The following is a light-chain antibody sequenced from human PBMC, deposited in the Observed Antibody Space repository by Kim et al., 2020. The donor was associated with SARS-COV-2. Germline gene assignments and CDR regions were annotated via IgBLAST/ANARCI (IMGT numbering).Light chain of an antibody. CDR3: QQYGHSLWT. CDR2: GTS. V-gene: IGKV3-20*01. CDR1: QSVSGIY. J-gene: IGKJ1*01. Sequence: EIVLTQSPGTLSLSPGERATLSCRASQSVSGIYVALAWYQQKPGQAPRLLVYGTSTRATGIPDRFSGSGSGTDFTLTISRLEPEDFAVYYCQQYGHSLWTFGQGTKVDIK.